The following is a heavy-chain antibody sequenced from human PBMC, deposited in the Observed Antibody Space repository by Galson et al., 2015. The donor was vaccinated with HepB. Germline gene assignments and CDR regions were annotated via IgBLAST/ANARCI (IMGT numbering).Heavy chain of an antibody. CDR1: GFTFSSYS. D-gene: IGHD3-3*01. J-gene: IGHJ4*02. Sequence: SLRLSCAASGFTFSSYSMNWVRQAPGKGLEWVSYISSSSSTIYYADSVKGRFTISRDNAKNSLYLQMNSLKTEDTAVYYCTTRLRIFGVPDAGDYWGQGTLVTVSS. CDR3: TTRLRIFGVPDAGDY. V-gene: IGHV3-48*01. CDR2: ISSSSSTI.